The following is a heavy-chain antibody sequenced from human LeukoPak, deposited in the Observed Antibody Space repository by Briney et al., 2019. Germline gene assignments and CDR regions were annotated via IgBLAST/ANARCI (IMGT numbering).Heavy chain of an antibody. Sequence: GGSLRLSCVASGFTFSNYAMTWVRLAPGRGLERVSSIRGIRGSNAVTGYADSVRGRFANSRDNSENTLYLQMNNLRAEDTAVYYCARDPNGDYVGAFDFRGRGTLVTVSS. CDR3: ARDPNGDYVGAFDF. J-gene: IGHJ3*01. CDR2: IRGIRGSNAVT. V-gene: IGHV3-23*01. D-gene: IGHD4-17*01. CDR1: GFTFSNYA.